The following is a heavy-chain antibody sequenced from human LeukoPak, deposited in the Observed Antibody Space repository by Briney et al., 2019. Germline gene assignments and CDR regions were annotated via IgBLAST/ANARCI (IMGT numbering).Heavy chain of an antibody. V-gene: IGHV5-51*01. CDR1: GYTFTSYW. J-gene: IGHJ4*01. D-gene: IGHD6-13*01. CDR2: IYPGDSDT. CDR3: AGPGIAGGWTEYFNTPFDY. Sequence: GESLKISCKGSGYTFTSYWIGWVRQMPGKGLEWMGIIYPGDSDTRYSPSFQGQVTISADKSISTAYLQWSSLKASDTAMYYCAGPGIAGGWTEYFNTPFDYRGQGTLVTGSS.